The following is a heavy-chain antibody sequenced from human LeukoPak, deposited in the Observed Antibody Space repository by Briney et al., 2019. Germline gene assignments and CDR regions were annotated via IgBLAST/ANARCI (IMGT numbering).Heavy chain of an antibody. CDR1: GGSFSSHY. CDR3: ARDPTTVTKGLDI. V-gene: IGHV4-59*11. D-gene: IGHD4-17*01. CDR2: ISYIGST. J-gene: IGHJ3*02. Sequence: NPLETLSLTCTVSGGSFSSHYWSWIRQPPGKGLEWIGYISYIGSTNYNPSLKSRVTISVDTSKNQFSLKLSSVTAADTAVYYCARDPTTVTKGLDIWGQGTMVTVSS.